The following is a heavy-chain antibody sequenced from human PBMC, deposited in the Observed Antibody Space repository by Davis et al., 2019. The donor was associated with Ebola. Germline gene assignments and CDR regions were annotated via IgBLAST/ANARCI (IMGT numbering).Heavy chain of an antibody. D-gene: IGHD4-17*01. CDR3: ARGPPRYGFY. V-gene: IGHV4-38-2*01. CDR1: GFTFSSYA. CDR2: IHHTESP. Sequence: ESLKISCAASGFTFSSYAMSWVRQAPGKGLEWMGSIHHTESPYYNPSLKSRLTISVDTSKNQFSLKLSSVTAADTAVYYCARGPPRYGFYWGQGTLVTVSS. J-gene: IGHJ4*02.